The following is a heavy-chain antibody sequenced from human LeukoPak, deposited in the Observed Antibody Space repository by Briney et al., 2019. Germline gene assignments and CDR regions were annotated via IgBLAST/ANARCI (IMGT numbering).Heavy chain of an antibody. Sequence: PSETLSLTCTVSGDPLSFRHFWSWIRQPPGKGREWIGNIHGRGDTHYDPSLRSLATISGDTSKKQFSLKLTSVTAADTAVYYCARNIGWYTYDSWGQGTLVTVSS. CDR1: GDPLSFRHF. D-gene: IGHD6-19*01. V-gene: IGHV4-59*08. J-gene: IGHJ4*02. CDR3: ARNIGWYTYDS. CDR2: IHGRGDT.